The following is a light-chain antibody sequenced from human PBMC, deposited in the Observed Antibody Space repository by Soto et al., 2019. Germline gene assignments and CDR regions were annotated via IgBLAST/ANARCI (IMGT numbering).Light chain of an antibody. V-gene: IGKV3-20*01. CDR3: QQYGNAPWT. CDR1: QSVSSNY. Sequence: EIVLTQSPVTLSLSPGERATLSCRASQSVSSNYFAWYQQKPGQAPRLLIYGASSRATGIPDRFSGSGSGTGFTLTISRLEPEDFAAYYCQQYGNAPWTFGQGTEVDIK. CDR2: GAS. J-gene: IGKJ1*01.